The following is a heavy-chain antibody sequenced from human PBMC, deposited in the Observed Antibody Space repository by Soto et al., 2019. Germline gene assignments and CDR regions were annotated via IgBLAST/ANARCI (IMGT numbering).Heavy chain of an antibody. D-gene: IGHD2-2*01. V-gene: IGHV1-2*02. CDR1: GYTFTGYY. J-gene: IGHJ6*02. CDR3: ARDRGYCSSTSCYRTYYYYYGMDV. CDR2: INPNSGGT. Sequence: SVKVSCKASGYTFTGYYMHWVRQAPGQGLEWMGWINPNSGGTNYAQKFQGRVTMTRDTSISTAYMELSRLRSDDTAVYYCARDRGYCSSTSCYRTYYYYYGMDVWGQGTTVTVSS.